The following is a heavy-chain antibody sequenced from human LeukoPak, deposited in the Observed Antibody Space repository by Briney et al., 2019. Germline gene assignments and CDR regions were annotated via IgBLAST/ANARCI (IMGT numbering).Heavy chain of an antibody. J-gene: IGHJ5*02. CDR2: INADDGNT. CDR1: GYTFSNYA. D-gene: IGHD2-2*01. Sequence: GAPVKLSCKASGYTFSNYAIHWVRQAPGQRLEWMGLINADDGNTRYSQRFQGRVTITRDTSANTAYMELSSLRFEDTAVYYCARGIVVQPSANWFDPWGQGTPVTVSS. V-gene: IGHV1-3*01. CDR3: ARGIVVQPSANWFDP.